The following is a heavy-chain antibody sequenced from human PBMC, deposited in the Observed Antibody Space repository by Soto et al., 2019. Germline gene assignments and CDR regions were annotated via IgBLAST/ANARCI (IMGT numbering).Heavy chain of an antibody. J-gene: IGHJ4*02. CDR3: AADSDYGVSRNY. D-gene: IGHD4-17*01. V-gene: IGHV1-58*01. CDR2: IVVGSGNT. CDR1: GFTFTSSA. Sequence: VKVSCKASGFTFTSSAVQWVRQARGQRLEWIGWIVVGSGNTNYAQKFQERVTITRDMSTSTAYMELSSLRSEDTAVYYCAADSDYGVSRNYWGQGTLVTVSS.